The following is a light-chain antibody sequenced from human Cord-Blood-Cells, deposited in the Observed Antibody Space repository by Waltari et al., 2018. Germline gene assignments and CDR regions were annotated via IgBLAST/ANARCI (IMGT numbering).Light chain of an antibody. CDR3: QQYYSTPYT. Sequence: DIVMTQSPDSLAVSLGERATINCKSSQSVLYSSNNKKYLAWYQQKPGQPPKLLIYWASTRESGVPDLFSGSASGTDFTLTISSLQAEDVAVYYCQQYYSTPYTFGQGTKLEIK. CDR1: QSVLYSSNNKKY. V-gene: IGKV4-1*01. J-gene: IGKJ2*01. CDR2: WAS.